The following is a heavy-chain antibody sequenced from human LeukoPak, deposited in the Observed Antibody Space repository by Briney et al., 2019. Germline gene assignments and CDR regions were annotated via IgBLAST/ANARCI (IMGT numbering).Heavy chain of an antibody. D-gene: IGHD3-10*01. CDR1: GYTFTSYY. V-gene: IGHV1-46*01. J-gene: IGHJ5*02. Sequence: ASVKVSCEASGYTFTSYYMHWVRQAPGQGLEWMGIINPSGGSTSYAQKFQGRVTMTRDTSTSTVYMELSSLRSEDTAVYYCARAGTMVRGVILNWFDPWGQGTLVTVSS. CDR3: ARAGTMVRGVILNWFDP. CDR2: INPSGGST.